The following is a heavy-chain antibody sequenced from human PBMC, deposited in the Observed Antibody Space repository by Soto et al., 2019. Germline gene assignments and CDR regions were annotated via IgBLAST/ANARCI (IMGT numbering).Heavy chain of an antibody. Sequence: SETLSLTCTVSGDSVSSDNYFWTWIRQPPGKGLEWIAYISYTGDTNYNPSLKSRVTISLDTSKNQFSLRLTSVTAADTAVYYCARGEVRGLIATGLDYWGQGALVTVSS. V-gene: IGHV4-61*01. J-gene: IGHJ4*02. CDR3: ARGEVRGLIATGLDY. CDR2: ISYTGDT. CDR1: GDSVSSDNYF. D-gene: IGHD3-10*01.